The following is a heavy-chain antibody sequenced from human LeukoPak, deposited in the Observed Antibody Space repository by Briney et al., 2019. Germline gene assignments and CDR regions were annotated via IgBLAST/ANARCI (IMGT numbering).Heavy chain of an antibody. CDR3: AKGGHSGSYSTLDY. CDR2: ISSSSSYI. D-gene: IGHD3-10*01. V-gene: IGHV3-21*01. Sequence: PGGSLRLSCGVSGFTFSSYSMCWVRQAPGKGLEWVSFISSSSSYIYYADSVKGRFTISRDNAKNSLYLQMNSLRAEDTAVYYCAKGGHSGSYSTLDYWGQGTLVTVSS. CDR1: GFTFSSYS. J-gene: IGHJ4*02.